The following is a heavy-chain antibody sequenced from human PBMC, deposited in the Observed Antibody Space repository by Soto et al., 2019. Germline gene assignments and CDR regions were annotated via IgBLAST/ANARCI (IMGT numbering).Heavy chain of an antibody. J-gene: IGHJ4*02. CDR1: ESTFSSYA. CDR2: INVGTDKT. V-gene: IGHV1-3*01. Sequence: ASVKGSFNASESTFSSYAIRWVRQAPGQRPEWMGWINVGTDKTKYSEKFQGTATITTDTSASTAYMELTSLGSEDTAVYYCARLEAGVKLDYWGQGTQVTVSS. CDR3: ARLEAGVKLDY.